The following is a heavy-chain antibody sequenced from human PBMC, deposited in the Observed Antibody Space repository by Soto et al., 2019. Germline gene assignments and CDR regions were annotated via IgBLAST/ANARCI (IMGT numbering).Heavy chain of an antibody. CDR1: GFSLSTSGVG. Sequence: QESGPGLVKPSETLSLTCTFSGFSLSTSGVGVAWIRQPPGKALEWLALIYWDDDKRYRPSLESRLTITKDTSKNQVVLTMTNMDSVDTATYYCAYLPCSGGSCYWFSFSGMDVWGQGTTVTVSS. CDR2: IYWDDDK. V-gene: IGHV2-5*02. CDR3: AYLPCSGGSCYWFSFSGMDV. J-gene: IGHJ6*02. D-gene: IGHD2-15*01.